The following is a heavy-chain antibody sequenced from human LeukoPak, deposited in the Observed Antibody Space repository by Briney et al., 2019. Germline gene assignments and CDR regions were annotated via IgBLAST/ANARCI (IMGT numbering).Heavy chain of an antibody. CDR3: AKDRVTAAGYYFDY. CDR1: GFTVSSNY. V-gene: IGHV3-53*05. CDR2: IYSGGST. Sequence: GGSLSLSCAASGFTVSSNYMSWVRQAPGKGLEWVSVIYSGGSTYYADSVKGRFTISRDNSKNTLYLQMNSLRAEDTAVYYCAKDRVTAAGYYFDYWGQGTLVTVSS. J-gene: IGHJ4*02. D-gene: IGHD6-13*01.